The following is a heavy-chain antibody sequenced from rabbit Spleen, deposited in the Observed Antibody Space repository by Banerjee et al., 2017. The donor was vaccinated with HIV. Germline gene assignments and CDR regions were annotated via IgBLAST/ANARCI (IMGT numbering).Heavy chain of an antibody. V-gene: IGHV1S7*01. Sequence: HLKESGGGLVQPGVSLKLSCTASGFTLSSYYMNWVRQAPGKGLEWIGYIDPVFGITYYANCVNGRFSISRENAQNTVFLQMTSLTAADTATYFCARDQAGDADYGPYYLNLWGPGTLVT. CDR2: IDPVFGIT. CDR1: GFTLSSYY. J-gene: IGHJ4*01. D-gene: IGHD2-1*01. CDR3: ARDQAGDADYGPYYLNL.